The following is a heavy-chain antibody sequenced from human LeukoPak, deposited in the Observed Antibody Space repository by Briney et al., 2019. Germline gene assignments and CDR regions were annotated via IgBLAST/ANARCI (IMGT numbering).Heavy chain of an antibody. CDR3: ARGSYQGDY. CDR1: GGSISSGSYY. CDR2: IYTSGST. Sequence: PSETLSLTCTVSGGSISSGSYYWSWIRQPAGKGLEWIVRIYTSGSTNYNPSLKSRVTISVDTSKNQFSLKLSSVTAADTAVYYCARGSYQGDYWGQGTLVTVSS. V-gene: IGHV4-61*02. J-gene: IGHJ4*02. D-gene: IGHD1-26*01.